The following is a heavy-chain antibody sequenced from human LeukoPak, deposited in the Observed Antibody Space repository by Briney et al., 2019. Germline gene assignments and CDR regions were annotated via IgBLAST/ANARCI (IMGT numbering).Heavy chain of an antibody. CDR1: GFTFSSYA. CDR3: ARGGARHFDY. J-gene: IGHJ4*02. D-gene: IGHD4/OR15-4a*01. CDR2: IRMTGGST. V-gene: IGHV3-23*01. Sequence: GGSLRLSCAASGFTFSSYAMSWVRQAPGKGLEWVSTIRMTGGSTYYADSVKGRFTISRDNSKNTLHLQMNSLRAEDTAVYYCARGGARHFDYWGQGTLVTVSS.